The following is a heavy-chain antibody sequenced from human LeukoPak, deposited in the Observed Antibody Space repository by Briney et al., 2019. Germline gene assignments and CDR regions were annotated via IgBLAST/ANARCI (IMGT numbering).Heavy chain of an antibody. CDR3: ARHRIAVAGTYYYYGMDV. CDR1: GYTFTSYD. CDR2: MNPNGGNT. Sequence: ASVKVSCKASGYTFTSYDINWVRQATGQGLEWMGWMNPNGGNTGYAQKFQGRVTMTRNTSISTAYMELSSLRSEDTAVYYCARHRIAVAGTYYYYGMDVWGQGTTVTVSS. V-gene: IGHV1-8*01. J-gene: IGHJ6*02. D-gene: IGHD6-19*01.